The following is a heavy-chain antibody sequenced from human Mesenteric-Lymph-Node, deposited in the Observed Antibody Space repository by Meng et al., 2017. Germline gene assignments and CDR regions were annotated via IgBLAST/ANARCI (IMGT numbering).Heavy chain of an antibody. CDR1: GFTFSSYA. J-gene: IGHJ4*02. V-gene: IGHV3-23*01. D-gene: IGHD3-10*01. CDR3: AKDPPLWFGELPYYFDY. CDR2: ISGSGGST. Sequence: GESLKISCAASGFTFSSYAMSWVRQAPGKGLEWVSAISGSGGSTYYADSVKGRFTISRDNSKNTLYLQMNSLRAEDTAVYYCAKDPPLWFGELPYYFDYWGQGTLVTVSS.